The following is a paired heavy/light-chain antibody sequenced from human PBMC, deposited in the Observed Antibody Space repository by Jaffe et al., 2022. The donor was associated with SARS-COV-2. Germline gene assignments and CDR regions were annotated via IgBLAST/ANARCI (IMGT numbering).Light chain of an antibody. CDR2: AAS. CDR3: QNYNSVPWT. V-gene: IGKV1-27*01. J-gene: IGKJ1*01. Sequence: DIQMTQSPSSLSASIGDRVTITCRASQGISNYLAWYQQQPGKVPNLLIHAASTLQSGVPSRFSGSGSGTDFTLTISSLQPEDVATYYCQNYNSVPWTFGQGTKVEIK. CDR1: QGISNY.
Heavy chain of an antibody. Sequence: EVQLLESGGGLVQPGGSLRLSCAASGLPFSSYAMSWVRQAPGKGLEWVSGTSDSGGSTYYADSVKGRFTISRDNSKNTLYLQMNSLRAEDTAVYYCAKSFSGGIIIAVPGYWYFDLWGRGTLVTVSS. J-gene: IGHJ2*01. CDR1: GLPFSSYA. V-gene: IGHV3-23*01. D-gene: IGHD6-13*01. CDR3: AKSFSGGIIIAVPGYWYFDL. CDR2: TSDSGGST.